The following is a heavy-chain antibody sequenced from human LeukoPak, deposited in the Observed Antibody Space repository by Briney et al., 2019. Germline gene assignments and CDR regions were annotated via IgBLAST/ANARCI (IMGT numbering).Heavy chain of an antibody. CDR3: AREPGFDSSGYRNWFDP. J-gene: IGHJ5*02. CDR2: ISYCGST. CDR1: GGSISSYY. V-gene: IGHV4-59*01. D-gene: IGHD3-22*01. Sequence: SETLSLTCTVSGGSISSYYWSWIRQPPGKGLEWIACISYCGSTKFNPSLKSRVTISVDTSKNQPTLKLSSVTAADTAVYYCAREPGFDSSGYRNWFDPWGQGTLVSVST.